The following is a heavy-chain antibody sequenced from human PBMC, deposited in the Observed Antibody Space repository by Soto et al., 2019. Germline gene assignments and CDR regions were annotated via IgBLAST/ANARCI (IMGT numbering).Heavy chain of an antibody. J-gene: IGHJ4*01. CDR2: ISGSGGTS. CDR1: GFNFRSYA. V-gene: IGHV3-23*01. D-gene: IGHD6-13*01. Sequence: DVELSESGGGLVQPGGSLRLSCAASGFNFRSYAMSWVRRAPGKGLEWVSAISGSGGTSYFADSVRGRFTISRDNSKKTLYMQLSSLRVEDTAEYFCAQGRGSSWTIDYWGHGTLVTVSS. CDR3: AQGRGSSWTIDY.